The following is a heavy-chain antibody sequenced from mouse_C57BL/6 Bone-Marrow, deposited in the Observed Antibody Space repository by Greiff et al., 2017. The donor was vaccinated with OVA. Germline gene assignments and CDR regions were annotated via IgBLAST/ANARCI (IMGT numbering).Heavy chain of an antibody. V-gene: IGHV10-1*01. J-gene: IGHJ4*01. D-gene: IGHD1-1*01. CDR3: VRHAYGSSSFDAMDY. Sequence: EVKVVESGGGLVQPKGSLKLSCAASGFSFNTYAMNWVRQAPGKGLEWVARIRSKSNNYATYYADSVKDRFTISRDDSESMLYLQMNNLKTEDTAMYYCVRHAYGSSSFDAMDYWGQGTSVTVSS. CDR2: IRSKSNNYAT. CDR1: GFSFNTYA.